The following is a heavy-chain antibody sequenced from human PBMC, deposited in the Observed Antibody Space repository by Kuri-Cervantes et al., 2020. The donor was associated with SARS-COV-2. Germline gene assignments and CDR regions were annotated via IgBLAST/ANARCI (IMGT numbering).Heavy chain of an antibody. D-gene: IGHD6-6*01. CDR1: GFTFSSYS. CDR3: ARGGLGGQLVDGMDV. J-gene: IGHJ6*02. CDR2: ISSSSSYI. Sequence: LSLTCAASGFTFSSYSMNWVRQAPGKGLEWVSSISSSSSYIYYADSVKGRFTISRDNAKNSLYLQMNSLRAEDTAVYYCARGGLGGQLVDGMDVWGQGTTVTVSS. V-gene: IGHV3-21*01.